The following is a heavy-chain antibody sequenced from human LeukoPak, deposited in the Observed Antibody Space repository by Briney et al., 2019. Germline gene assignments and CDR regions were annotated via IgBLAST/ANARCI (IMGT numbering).Heavy chain of an antibody. CDR1: GYTFTGYY. D-gene: IGHD5-12*01. CDR3: ARLGWVAPDAFDI. J-gene: IGHJ3*02. CDR2: INPNSGGT. V-gene: IGHV1-2*02. Sequence: GASVKVSCKASGYTFTGYYMHWVRQAPGQGLEWMGWINPNSGGTNYAQKFQGRFTMTRDTSISTAYMELSRLRSDDTAVYYCARLGWVAPDAFDIWGQGTMVTVSS.